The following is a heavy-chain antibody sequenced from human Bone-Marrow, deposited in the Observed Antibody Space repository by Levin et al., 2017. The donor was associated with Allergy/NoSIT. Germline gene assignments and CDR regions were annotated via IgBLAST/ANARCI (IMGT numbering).Heavy chain of an antibody. V-gene: IGHV3-33*01. CDR1: GFSFSIFA. CDR2: IWFDGGEK. Sequence: GGSLRLSCAASGFSFSIFAMHWVRQAPGKGLEWVAVIWFDGGEKSYADSMKGRITISRDNSKNTLYLQMKSLRVEDTAVYYCVRGEGDYVGDTFALWGPGTMVTVSS. J-gene: IGHJ3*01. D-gene: IGHD4-17*01. CDR3: VRGEGDYVGDTFAL.